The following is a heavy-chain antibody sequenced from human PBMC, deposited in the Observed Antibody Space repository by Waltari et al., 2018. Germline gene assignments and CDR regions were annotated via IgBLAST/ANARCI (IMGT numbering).Heavy chain of an antibody. CDR1: GDTFTNYA. D-gene: IGHD4-17*01. CDR2: IITNCGTA. CDR3: ARHTAVTKGGDYHYYGMDV. J-gene: IGHJ6*02. V-gene: IGHV1-69*05. Sequence: QVQLVQSGAEVKKPGSSVKVSCKASGDTFTNYAGSWLRQAPGQGLEWMGGIITNCGTANYAQKFQGRITLTTESTNTAYMDLKSLRSEDSAVYYCARHTAVTKGGDYHYYGMDVWGQGTTVTVSS.